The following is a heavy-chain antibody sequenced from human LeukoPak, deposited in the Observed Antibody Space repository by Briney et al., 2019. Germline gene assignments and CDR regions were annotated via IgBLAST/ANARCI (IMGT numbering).Heavy chain of an antibody. J-gene: IGHJ4*02. V-gene: IGHV1-2*02. CDR1: GYTFTGYY. CDR2: INPNSGGT. Sequence: ASVKVSCKASGYTFTGYYMHWVRQAPGQGLEWMGWINPNSGGTNHAQKFQGRVTMTRDTSISTAYMELSRLRSDDTAVYYCARDNGDYGDFDYWGQGTLVTVSS. CDR3: ARDNGDYGDFDY. D-gene: IGHD4-17*01.